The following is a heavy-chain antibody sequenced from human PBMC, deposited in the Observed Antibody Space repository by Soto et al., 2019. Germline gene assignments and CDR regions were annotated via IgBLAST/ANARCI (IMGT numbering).Heavy chain of an antibody. Sequence: GGSLRLSCAASGFTFSSYGMHWVRQAPGKGLEWVAVISYDGRNKYYADSVKGRFTISRDNSKNTLYLQMNSLRAEDTAVYYCAKSDIAARTRSGYYYYYGMDVWGQGTTVTVSS. CDR1: GFTFSSYG. V-gene: IGHV3-30*18. D-gene: IGHD6-6*01. J-gene: IGHJ6*02. CDR3: AKSDIAARTRSGYYYYYGMDV. CDR2: ISYDGRNK.